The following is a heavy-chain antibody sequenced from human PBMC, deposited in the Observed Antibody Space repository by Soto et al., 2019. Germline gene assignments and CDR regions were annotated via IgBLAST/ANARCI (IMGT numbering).Heavy chain of an antibody. V-gene: IGHV1-18*01. CDR1: GYTFTSYG. D-gene: IGHD2-8*02. J-gene: IGHJ4*02. Sequence: ASVKVSCKASGYTFTSYGISWVRQAPGQGLEWMGWISAYNGNTNYAQKLHGRVTMTTDTSKSTAYMELRSLRSYDTAVYYGARDPTGHPRRSYFDYRGQGTMVTVSS. CDR2: ISAYNGNT. CDR3: ARDPTGHPRRSYFDY.